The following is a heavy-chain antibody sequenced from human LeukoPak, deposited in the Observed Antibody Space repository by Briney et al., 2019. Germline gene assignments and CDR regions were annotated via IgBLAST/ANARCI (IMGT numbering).Heavy chain of an antibody. V-gene: IGHV4-59*01. Sequence: PSQTLSLTCTVSGGSISSYYWSWIRQPPGKGLEWIGYIYYSGSTNYNPSLKSRVTISVDTSKNQFSLKLSSVTAADTAVYYCARAEVVPAAPYYYYYYMDVWGKGTTVTVSS. D-gene: IGHD2-2*01. CDR1: GGSISSYY. CDR3: ARAEVVPAAPYYYYYYMDV. CDR2: IYYSGST. J-gene: IGHJ6*03.